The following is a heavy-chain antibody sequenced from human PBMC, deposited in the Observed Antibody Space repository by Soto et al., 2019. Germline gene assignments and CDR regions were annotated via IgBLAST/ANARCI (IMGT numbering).Heavy chain of an antibody. D-gene: IGHD6-6*01. Sequence: SGPTLVKPTQTLTLTCTFSGFSLSTSGVGVGWIRQPPGKALEWLALIYWDDDKRYSPSLKSRLTITKDTSKNQVLLTMTNMDPVDTATYYCAHTRVIAARKYYFDYWGQGTLVTVSS. CDR1: GFSLSTSGVG. CDR2: IYWDDDK. CDR3: AHTRVIAARKYYFDY. V-gene: IGHV2-5*02. J-gene: IGHJ4*02.